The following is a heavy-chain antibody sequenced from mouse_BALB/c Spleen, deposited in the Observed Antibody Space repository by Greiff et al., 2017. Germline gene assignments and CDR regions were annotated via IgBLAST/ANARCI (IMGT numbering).Heavy chain of an antibody. D-gene: IGHD6-1*01. CDR2: ISSGGSYT. J-gene: IGHJ2*01. CDR1: GFTFSSYA. Sequence: EVMLVESGGGLVKPGGSLKLSCAASGFTFSSYAMSWVRQTPEKRLEWVATISSGGSYTYYPDSVKGRFTISRDNAKNTLYLQMSSLRSEDTAMYYCARASLDYWGQGTTLTVSS. CDR3: ARASLDY. V-gene: IGHV5-9-1*01.